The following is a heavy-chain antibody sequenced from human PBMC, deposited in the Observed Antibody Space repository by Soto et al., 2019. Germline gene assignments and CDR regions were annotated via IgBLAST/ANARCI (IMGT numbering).Heavy chain of an antibody. D-gene: IGHD6-19*01. J-gene: IGHJ4*02. CDR3: AREPGYSSGWYVDYFDY. CDR2: ISYDGSNK. V-gene: IGHV3-30-3*01. CDR1: GFTFSSYA. Sequence: QVQLVESGGGVVQPGRSLRLACAASGFTFSSYAMHWVRQAPGKELEWVAVISYDGSNKYYADSVKGRFTISRDNSKNTLYLQMNSLRAEDTAVYYCAREPGYSSGWYVDYFDYWGQGTLVTVSS.